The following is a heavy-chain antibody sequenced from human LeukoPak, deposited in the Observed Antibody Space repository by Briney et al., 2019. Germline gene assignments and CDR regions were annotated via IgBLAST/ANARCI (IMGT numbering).Heavy chain of an antibody. J-gene: IGHJ4*02. V-gene: IGHV1-2*02. CDR1: GYTFTGYY. CDR2: INPNINGT. D-gene: IGHD6-6*01. Sequence: ASVKVSCKASGYTFTGYYIHWVRQAPGQGLEWMGWINPNINGTNYAQKFQGRVTMTGDRSISTAYMELSRLRSDDTAVYYCARDSGSSVDYWGQGTLVTVSS. CDR3: ARDSGSSVDY.